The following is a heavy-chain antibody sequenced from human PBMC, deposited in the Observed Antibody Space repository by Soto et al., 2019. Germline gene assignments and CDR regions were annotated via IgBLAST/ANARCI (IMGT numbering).Heavy chain of an antibody. Sequence: QPGGSLRLSCAASGFTFSSYAMSWVRQAPGKGLEWVSAISGSGGSTYYADSVKGRFTISRDNSKNTLYLQMNSLRAEDTAVYYCAKDLGYGSGSFVGMDVWGQGTTVTVSS. J-gene: IGHJ6*02. D-gene: IGHD3-10*01. CDR1: GFTFSSYA. CDR2: ISGSGGST. V-gene: IGHV3-23*01. CDR3: AKDLGYGSGSFVGMDV.